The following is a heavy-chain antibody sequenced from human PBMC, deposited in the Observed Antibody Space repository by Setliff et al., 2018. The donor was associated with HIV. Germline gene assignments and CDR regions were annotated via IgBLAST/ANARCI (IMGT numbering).Heavy chain of an antibody. V-gene: IGHV1-69*02. CDR1: GGTFSSYT. CDR2: IIPILGIA. CDR3: ASAYYYDSSGRTGYYMDV. D-gene: IGHD3-22*01. Sequence: SVKVSCKASGGTFSSYTISWVRQAPGQGLEWMGRIIPILGIANYAQKFQGRVTSTADKSTSTAYMELSSLRSEDTAVYYCASAYYYDSSGRTGYYMDVWGKGTTVTVSS. J-gene: IGHJ6*03.